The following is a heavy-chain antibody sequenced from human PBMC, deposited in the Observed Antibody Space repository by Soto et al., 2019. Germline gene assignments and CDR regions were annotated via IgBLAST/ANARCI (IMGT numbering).Heavy chain of an antibody. CDR3: ARYSYTPQLMRYFDP. CDR1: GLSFSDDY. D-gene: IGHD5-18*01. J-gene: IGHJ2*01. Sequence: QVQLVESGGGLVRPGGSLRLSCAAFGLSFSDDYMSWIRQAPGKGPEWISYISSSGTTIYYADSVKGRFTISRDNAENSRQLQMNSLRAADTAVYYCARYSYTPQLMRYFDPWGRGTLVTVSS. CDR2: ISSSGTTI. V-gene: IGHV3-11*01.